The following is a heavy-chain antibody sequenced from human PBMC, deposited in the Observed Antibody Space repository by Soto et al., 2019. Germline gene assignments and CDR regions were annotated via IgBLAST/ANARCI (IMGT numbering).Heavy chain of an antibody. CDR3: ARLSSGWYFDY. J-gene: IGHJ4*02. CDR1: GFNFSSYA. D-gene: IGHD6-19*01. CDR2: ISGSGGST. V-gene: IGHV3-23*01. Sequence: EVHLLESGGGLVQPGGSLRLSCAASGFNFSSYAMSWVRQAPGKGLEWVSAISGSGGSTYYADSVKGRFTISRDNSKNTLYLQMNSLRAEDTAVYYCARLSSGWYFDYWGQGTLVTFSS.